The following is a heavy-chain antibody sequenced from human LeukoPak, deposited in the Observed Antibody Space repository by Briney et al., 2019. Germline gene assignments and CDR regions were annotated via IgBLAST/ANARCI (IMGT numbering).Heavy chain of an antibody. CDR3: AREAPYKHYFDY. V-gene: IGHV4-31*03. CDR2: IYYSGST. D-gene: IGHD1-1*01. CDR1: GGSISRYY. Sequence: SETLSLTCTVSGGSISRYYWSWIRQHPGKGLEWIGYIYYSGSTYYNPSLKSRVTISVDTSKNQFSLKLSSVTAADTAVYYCAREAPYKHYFDYWGQGTLVTVSS. J-gene: IGHJ4*02.